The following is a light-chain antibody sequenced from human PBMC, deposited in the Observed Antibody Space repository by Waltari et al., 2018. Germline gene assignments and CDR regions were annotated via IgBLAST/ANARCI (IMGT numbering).Light chain of an antibody. J-gene: IGKJ2*01. CDR3: QQTYSMFPYT. Sequence: DIQMTKSRYALSASVGDRLTITCRASQTIGSYLNWYQQKPGRAPKVLIYGASSLQSGVPSRFSGSGSGTDFTLTISRLQPEDSGTYYCQQTYSMFPYTFGQGTKLVI. V-gene: IGKV1-39*01. CDR2: GAS. CDR1: QTIGSY.